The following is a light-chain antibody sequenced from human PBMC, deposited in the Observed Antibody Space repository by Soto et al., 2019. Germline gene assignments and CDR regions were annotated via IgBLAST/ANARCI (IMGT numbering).Light chain of an antibody. V-gene: IGLV7-46*01. CDR3: ILSYSGVGEV. Sequence: QAVVAQEPSLTVSPGGTVTLTCGSSTGAVTSGHYPYWFQQKPGQAPKTLIYHTSNKQSWTPARFSGSLLGGKAALTLSGAQPEDEADYYCILSYSGVGEVFGGGTKLTVL. CDR1: TGAVTSGHY. J-gene: IGLJ3*02. CDR2: HTS.